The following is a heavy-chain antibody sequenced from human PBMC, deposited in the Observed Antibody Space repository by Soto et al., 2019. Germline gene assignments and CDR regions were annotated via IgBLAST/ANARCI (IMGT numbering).Heavy chain of an antibody. J-gene: IGHJ4*02. D-gene: IGHD3-10*01. Sequence: LSLTCTVSGGSISSYYWSWIRQPPGKGLEWIGYIYYSGSTNYNPSLKSRVTISVDTSKNQFSLKLSSVTAADTAVYYCARNYGPGYTFDYWGQGTLVTVSS. CDR3: ARNYGPGYTFDY. CDR1: GGSISSYY. CDR2: IYYSGST. V-gene: IGHV4-59*08.